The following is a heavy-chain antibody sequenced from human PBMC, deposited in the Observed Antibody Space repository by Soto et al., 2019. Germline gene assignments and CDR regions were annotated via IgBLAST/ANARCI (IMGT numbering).Heavy chain of an antibody. Sequence: GSLTLSCAASGFTVSSYAMSWVRQAPGKGLEWVSAISGSGGSTYYADSVKGRFTISRDNSKNTLYLQMNSLRAEDTAVYYCAKAQLAVIITLFDYWGQGTLVTVSS. CDR3: AKAQLAVIITLFDY. CDR2: ISGSGGST. CDR1: GFTVSSYA. J-gene: IGHJ4*02. D-gene: IGHD3-22*01. V-gene: IGHV3-23*01.